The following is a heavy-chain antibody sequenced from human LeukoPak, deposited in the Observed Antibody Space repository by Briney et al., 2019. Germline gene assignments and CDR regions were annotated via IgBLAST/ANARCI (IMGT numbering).Heavy chain of an antibody. CDR1: GFTFSNAW. CDR2: ISSSSSTI. CDR3: AIQIPPIAVAGPDY. D-gene: IGHD6-19*01. V-gene: IGHV3-48*02. Sequence: GGSLRLSCAASGFTFSNAWMSWVRQAPGKGPEWVSYISSSSSTIYYADSVKGRFTISRDNAKNSLYLQMNSLRDEDTAVYYCAIQIPPIAVAGPDYWGQGTLVTVSS. J-gene: IGHJ4*02.